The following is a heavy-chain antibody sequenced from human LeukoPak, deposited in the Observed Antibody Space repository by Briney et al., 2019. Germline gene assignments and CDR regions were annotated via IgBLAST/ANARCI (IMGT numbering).Heavy chain of an antibody. CDR3: ASDRSGYYYVDY. CDR1: GYSISSGYY. D-gene: IGHD3-22*01. Sequence: LETLSLTCTVSGYSISSGYYWGWIRQPPGKGLEWIGNIYHTGSTYYNPSLKSRVTISVDTSKNQFSLKLSSVTAADTAVYFCASDRSGYYYVDYWGQGTLVTVSS. J-gene: IGHJ4*02. CDR2: IYHTGST. V-gene: IGHV4-38-2*02.